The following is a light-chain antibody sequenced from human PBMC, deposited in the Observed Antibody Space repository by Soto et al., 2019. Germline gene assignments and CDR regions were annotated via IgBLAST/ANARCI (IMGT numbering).Light chain of an antibody. J-gene: IGKJ2*01. CDR2: GAS. CDR3: QQSYTTPYT. Sequence: DIQMTQSPSSMYASVGDRVTITCRASPSIRSYLNWYHQKPGQTPQLLIYGASNLQSGAPSRFTVSGSGTHITRTIGSLQPEDFATYYRQQSYTTPYTVGQGTKLEIK. V-gene: IGKV1-39*01. CDR1: PSIRSY.